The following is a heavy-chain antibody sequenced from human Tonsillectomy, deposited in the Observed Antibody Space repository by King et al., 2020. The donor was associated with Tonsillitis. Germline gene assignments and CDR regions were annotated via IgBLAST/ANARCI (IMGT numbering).Heavy chain of an antibody. V-gene: IGHV4-30-2*01. Sequence: LQLQESGSGLVKPSQTLSLTCAVSGGSISSGGYSWSWIRQPPGKGLEWIGYIYHSGSTYYNPSLTSRVTISVDRSKNQFSLKLSSVTAADTAEYYCARGMAARLQMDVWSKATTATASS. CDR2: IYHSGST. D-gene: IGHD6-6*01. J-gene: IGHJ6*04. CDR1: GGSISSGGYS. CDR3: ARGMAARLQMDV.